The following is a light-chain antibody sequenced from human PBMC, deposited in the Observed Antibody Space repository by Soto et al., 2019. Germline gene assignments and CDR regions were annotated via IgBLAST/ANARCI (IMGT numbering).Light chain of an antibody. J-gene: IGKJ1*01. CDR2: AAS. CDR1: EGISSW. CDR3: QQDNSFPPT. V-gene: IGKV1-12*01. Sequence: DIQMTQSPSSVSASVGDRVTITCRESEGISSWLAWYQQKTVTAPKLLIYAASSLQSGVPSRFSGSGSWTEFTHTISSLQPEDFATDYYQQDNSFPPTFGQGTKVEIK.